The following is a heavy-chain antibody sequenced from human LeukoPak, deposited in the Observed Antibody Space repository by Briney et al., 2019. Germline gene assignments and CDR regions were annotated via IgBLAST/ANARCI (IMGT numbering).Heavy chain of an antibody. CDR3: AKDLETYYYDSSGYFGYYYYGMDV. V-gene: IGHV3-30*18. Sequence: GRSLRLSCAASGFTFSSYGMHWVRQAPGKGLEWVAVISYDGSNKYYADSVKGRFTISRDNSKNTLYLQMNSLRAEDTAVYYCAKDLETYYYDSSGYFGYYYYGMDVWGQGTTATVSS. J-gene: IGHJ6*02. CDR2: ISYDGSNK. D-gene: IGHD3-22*01. CDR1: GFTFSSYG.